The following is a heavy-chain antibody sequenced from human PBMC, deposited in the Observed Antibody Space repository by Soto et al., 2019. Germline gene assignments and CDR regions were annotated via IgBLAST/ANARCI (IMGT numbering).Heavy chain of an antibody. CDR1: GFSLSNARMG. CDR2: IFSNDDK. Sequence: QVTLKESGPVLLNPTETLTLTCTVSGFSLSNARMGLSWIRQPPGKTLEWLAPIFSNDDKSYNTALKTRLTSSKDTSKNQLVLIMTDVYPVHTATYYCACVGSVNFYADPFDFWGQRTMVTVSS. CDR3: ACVGSVNFYADPFDF. V-gene: IGHV2-26*01. J-gene: IGHJ3*01. D-gene: IGHD3-10*01.